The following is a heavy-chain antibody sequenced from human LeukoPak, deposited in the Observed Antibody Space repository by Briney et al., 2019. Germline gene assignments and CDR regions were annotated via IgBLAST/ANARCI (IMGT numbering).Heavy chain of an antibody. CDR1: GFTVSTNY. CDR3: ARGFHFYASGTYSGAFDY. D-gene: IGHD3-10*01. CDR2: IHGNGGT. Sequence: PGGSLRLSCAASGFTVSTNYMNWVRQAPGKGLQWVSVIHGNGGTDYAGSVRGRFTISRDNSKNTLHLQMDNLRAEDTAVYYCARGFHFYASGTYSGAFDYWGQGTLVTVSS. J-gene: IGHJ4*02. V-gene: IGHV3-53*01.